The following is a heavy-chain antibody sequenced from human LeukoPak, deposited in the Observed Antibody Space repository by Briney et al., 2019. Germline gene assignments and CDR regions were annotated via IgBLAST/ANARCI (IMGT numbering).Heavy chain of an antibody. Sequence: SETLSLTCTVSGGSISGYQCSWLRQPPGKGLEWFGYISDRGITNYNPSLKSRVIISIDTSKNQISLKLSSVTAADTAVYYCARHHCIGGNCYGLGAYWGQGTLVTVSS. CDR1: GGSISGYQ. D-gene: IGHD2-15*01. CDR3: ARHHCIGGNCYGLGAY. V-gene: IGHV4-59*08. J-gene: IGHJ4*02. CDR2: ISDRGIT.